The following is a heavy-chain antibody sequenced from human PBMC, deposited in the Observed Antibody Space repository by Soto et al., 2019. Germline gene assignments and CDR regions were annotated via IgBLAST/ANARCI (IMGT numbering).Heavy chain of an antibody. Sequence: EVQLLESGGGLVQPGGSLRLSCAASGFTFSRYAMSWVRQAPGKGLEWVSAISGSGGSTYYADSVKGRFTISRDNSKNTLYRQMNGLRAEDTAVYYCAKGGGTMIVVVITPFDYWGQGTLVTVSS. V-gene: IGHV3-23*01. CDR2: ISGSGGST. D-gene: IGHD3-22*01. CDR1: GFTFSRYA. J-gene: IGHJ4*02. CDR3: AKGGGTMIVVVITPFDY.